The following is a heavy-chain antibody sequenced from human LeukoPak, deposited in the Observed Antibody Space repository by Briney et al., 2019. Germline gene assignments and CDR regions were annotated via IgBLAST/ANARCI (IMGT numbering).Heavy chain of an antibody. Sequence: SETLSLTCTVSGGSISSYYWSWIRQPPGKGLEWIGYIYYSGSTNYNPSLKSRVTMSVDTSKNQFSLKLSSVTAADTALYYCARNGYSYGLGNDAFDIWGQGTVVTVSS. CDR3: ARNGYSYGLGNDAFDI. V-gene: IGHV4-59*08. J-gene: IGHJ3*02. D-gene: IGHD5-18*01. CDR2: IYYSGST. CDR1: GGSISSYY.